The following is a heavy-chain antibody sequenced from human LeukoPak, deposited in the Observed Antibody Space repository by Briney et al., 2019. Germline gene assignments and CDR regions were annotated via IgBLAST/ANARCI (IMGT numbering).Heavy chain of an antibody. D-gene: IGHD1-26*01. CDR3: ARYGGGSREGWFDP. Sequence: PSETLSLTCTVSGGSISSYYWSWIRQPPGKGLEWIGCVAHNGNTNYNPSLKSRVTMLIDTSKEQFSLKLTSVTAADTAVYYCARYGGGSREGWFDPWGQGTLVTVSS. CDR2: VAHNGNT. V-gene: IGHV4-59*01. J-gene: IGHJ5*02. CDR1: GGSISSYY.